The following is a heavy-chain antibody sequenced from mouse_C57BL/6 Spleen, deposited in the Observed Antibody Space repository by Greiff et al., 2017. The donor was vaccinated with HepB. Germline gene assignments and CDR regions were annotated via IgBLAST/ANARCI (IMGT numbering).Heavy chain of an antibody. D-gene: IGHD4-1*01. J-gene: IGHJ2*01. CDR2: IYPGDGDT. V-gene: IGHV1-82*01. Sequence: VKLMESGPELVKPGASVKISCKASGYAFSSSWMNWVKQRPGKGLEWIGRIYPGDGDTNYNGKFKGKATLTADKSSSTAYMQLSSLTSEDSAVYFCARWRLEKLGLDYWGQGTTLTVSS. CDR3: ARWRLEKLGLDY. CDR1: GYAFSSSW.